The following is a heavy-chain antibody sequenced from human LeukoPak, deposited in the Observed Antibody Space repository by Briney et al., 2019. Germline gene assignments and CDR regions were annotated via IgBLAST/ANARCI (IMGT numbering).Heavy chain of an antibody. J-gene: IGHJ4*02. V-gene: IGHV3-13*01. CDR1: GFTFSDYD. D-gene: IGHD1-1*01. Sequence: PGGSLGLSCAASGFTFSDYDMHWVRQATGKGLEWVSAIGTAGDTYYTGSVKGRFTISRENAKNSLYLQMNSLRAGDTAVYYCVRVAKERVGGVYYFDYWGQGTPVTVSS. CDR2: IGTAGDT. CDR3: VRVAKERVGGVYYFDY.